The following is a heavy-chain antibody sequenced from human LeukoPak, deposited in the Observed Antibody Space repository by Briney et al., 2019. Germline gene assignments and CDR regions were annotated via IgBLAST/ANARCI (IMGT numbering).Heavy chain of an antibody. CDR2: ISYDGSNK. V-gene: IGHV3-30*18. CDR1: GFTFSSYG. Sequence: PGRSLRLSCAASGFTFSSYGMHWVRQAPGKGLEWVALISYDGSNKYYADSVKGRVTISRDNSKNTLYLQMNSLRAEDTAVYYCAKVKSSGSSSWPYYYAMDVWGQGTTVTVSS. CDR3: AKVKSSGSSSWPYYYAMDV. J-gene: IGHJ6*02. D-gene: IGHD6-13*01.